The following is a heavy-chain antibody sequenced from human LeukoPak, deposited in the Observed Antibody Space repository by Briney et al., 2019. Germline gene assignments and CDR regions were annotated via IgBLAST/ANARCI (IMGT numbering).Heavy chain of an antibody. J-gene: IGHJ4*02. V-gene: IGHV3-23*01. Sequence: GGSLRLSCAASGFTFSSYGMSWVRQAPGKGLEWVSALRGSGGSTYYADSVKCLFTISRDNSKNALYLQMNSLKIEDTAVYFCAWDGSGYYTLHYWGQGTLVTVSS. D-gene: IGHD3-22*01. CDR3: AWDGSGYYTLHY. CDR2: LRGSGGST. CDR1: GFTFSSYG.